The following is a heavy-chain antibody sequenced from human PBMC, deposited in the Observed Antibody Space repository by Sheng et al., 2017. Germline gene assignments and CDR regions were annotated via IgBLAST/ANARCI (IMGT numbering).Heavy chain of an antibody. J-gene: IGHJ4*02. V-gene: IGHV4-39*07. CDR1: GGSISSSSYY. Sequence: QLQLQESGPGLVKPSETLSLTCTVSGGSISSSSYYWGWIRQPPGKGLEWIGSLYYSGSTYYNPSLKSRVTISVDTSKNQFSLKLSSVTAADTAVYYCAGDGYDLSPGWGQGNPGHRSPQ. CDR3: AGDGYDLSPG. CDR2: LYYSGST. D-gene: IGHD5-12*01.